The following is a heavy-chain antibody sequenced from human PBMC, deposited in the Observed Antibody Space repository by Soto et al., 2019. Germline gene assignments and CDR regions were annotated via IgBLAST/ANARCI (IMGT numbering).Heavy chain of an antibody. V-gene: IGHV1-3*01. Sequence: ASVKVSCKASGYTFTSYAMHWVRQAPGQRLEWMGWINAGNGNTEYSQKFQGRVTITRDTSASTAYMELSSLRSEDTAVYYCARGGSSWYPKSYFDYWGQGTLVTVSS. CDR1: GYTFTSYA. CDR3: ARGGSSWYPKSYFDY. J-gene: IGHJ4*02. CDR2: INAGNGNT. D-gene: IGHD6-13*01.